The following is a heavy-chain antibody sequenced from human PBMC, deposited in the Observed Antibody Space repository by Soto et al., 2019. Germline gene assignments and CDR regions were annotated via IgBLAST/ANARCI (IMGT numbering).Heavy chain of an antibody. D-gene: IGHD2-21*02. CDR2: IYYSGST. V-gene: IGHV4-61*01. CDR1: GGSVSSGSYY. CDR3: ASDTVVTPLGGY. Sequence: QVQLQESGPGLVKPSETLSLTCTVSGGSVSSGSYYWSWIRQPPGKGLEWIGYIYYSGSTNYNPSLKSRVTISVDTSKNQFSLKLSSVTAADTAVYYCASDTVVTPLGGYWGQGTLVTVSS. J-gene: IGHJ4*02.